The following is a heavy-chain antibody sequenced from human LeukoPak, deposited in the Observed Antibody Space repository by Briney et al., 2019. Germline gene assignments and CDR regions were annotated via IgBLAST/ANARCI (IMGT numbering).Heavy chain of an antibody. V-gene: IGHV3-21*01. J-gene: IGHJ4*02. D-gene: IGHD1-20*01. CDR2: IGSRNIYI. CDR3: ARTYNWNLDY. CDR1: GFTFRTFG. Sequence: GGSLRLSCAASGFTFRTFGMNWVRQAPGKGLEWVSSIGSRNIYIYYADSVKGRFTISRDIAKNSLYLQMNSLRADDTAIYYCARTYNWNLDYWGQGTLVTVSS.